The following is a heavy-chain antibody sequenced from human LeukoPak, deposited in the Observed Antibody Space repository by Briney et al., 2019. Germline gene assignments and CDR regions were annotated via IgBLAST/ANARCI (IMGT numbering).Heavy chain of an antibody. J-gene: IGHJ4*02. CDR2: ISAYNGNT. V-gene: IGHV1-18*01. CDR1: GYTFTSYG. Sequence: ASVKVSCKASGYTFTSYGISWVRQAPGQGLEWMGWISAYNGNTNYAQKLQGRVTMTTDTSTSTAYMELRSLRSDDTAVCYCARLSPPVAGRAPSNDYWGQGTLVTVSS. D-gene: IGHD6-19*01. CDR3: ARLSPPVAGRAPSNDY.